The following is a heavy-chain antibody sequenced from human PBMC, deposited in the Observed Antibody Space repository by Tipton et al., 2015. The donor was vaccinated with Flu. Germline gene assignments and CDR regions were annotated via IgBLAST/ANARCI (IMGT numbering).Heavy chain of an antibody. CDR2: ISAYNGNT. J-gene: IGHJ3*02. CDR1: GYTFTSYG. D-gene: IGHD3-3*01. CDR3: ARDEPLLSASDI. V-gene: IGHV1-18*01. Sequence: QLVQSGAEVKNPGASVKVSCKASGYTFTSYGVSWMRQAPGQGLEWMGWISAYNGNTNYAQKFQGRVTMTTDTSTKTAYMELRNLRSDDTAVFYCARDEPLLSASDIWGQGTMVTVSS.